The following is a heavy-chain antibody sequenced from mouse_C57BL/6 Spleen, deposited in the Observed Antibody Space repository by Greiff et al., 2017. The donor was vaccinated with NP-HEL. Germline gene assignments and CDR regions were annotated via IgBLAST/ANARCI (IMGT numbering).Heavy chain of an antibody. J-gene: IGHJ2*01. D-gene: IGHD1-1*01. CDR2: IYPGSGST. CDR1: GYTFTSYW. V-gene: IGHV1-55*01. CDR3: ANLYYYGSSEYYFDY. Sequence: QVQLQQPGAELVKPGASVKMSCKASGYTFTSYWITWVKPRPGQGLEWIGDIYPGSGSTNYNEKFKSKATLTVDTSSSTAYMQLSSLTSEDSAVYYCANLYYYGSSEYYFDYWGQGTTLTVSS.